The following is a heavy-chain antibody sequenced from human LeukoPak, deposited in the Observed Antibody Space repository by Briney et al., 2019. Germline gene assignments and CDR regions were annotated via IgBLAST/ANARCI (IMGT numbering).Heavy chain of an antibody. D-gene: IGHD5-12*01. V-gene: IGHV1-2*02. CDR2: INPNSGAT. CDR3: ARDYSGYPELWGFDY. CDR1: GYTFTGSY. Sequence: GASVKVSCKASGYTFTGSYLHWVRQAPGQGLEWMGWINPNSGATNFARQFHGRVTMTRDTSISTAYMELSRLRSDDTAVYYCARDYSGYPELWGFDYWGQGTLVTVSS. J-gene: IGHJ4*02.